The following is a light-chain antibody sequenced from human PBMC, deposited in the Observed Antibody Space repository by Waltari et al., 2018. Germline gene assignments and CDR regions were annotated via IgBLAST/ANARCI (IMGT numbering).Light chain of an antibody. V-gene: IGKV1-39*01. Sequence: DIQMTQSPSSLSASVGDRVTITCRASQSVSHYLSWYQQKPGRAPVLLIYAASSLQSGDPSRFSGSGSGTDFTLTISSLQPDDFASYFCQQSFNVPTFGPGTRVEVK. CDR3: QQSFNVPT. CDR1: QSVSHY. CDR2: AAS. J-gene: IGKJ1*01.